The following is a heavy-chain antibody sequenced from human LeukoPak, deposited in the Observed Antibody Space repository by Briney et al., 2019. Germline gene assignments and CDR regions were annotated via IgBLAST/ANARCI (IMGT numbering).Heavy chain of an antibody. J-gene: IGHJ4*02. V-gene: IGHV1-2*02. CDR2: INPNSGGT. CDR3: ARDRGGFVVVPAANYFDY. CDR1: GYTFTGYY. Sequence: ASVKVSCKASGYTFTGYYMHWVRQAPGQGLEWMGWINPNSGGTNYAQKFQGRVTMTRDTSISTAYMELSRLRSDDTAVYYCARDRGGFVVVPAANYFDYWGQGTLVTVSS. D-gene: IGHD2-2*01.